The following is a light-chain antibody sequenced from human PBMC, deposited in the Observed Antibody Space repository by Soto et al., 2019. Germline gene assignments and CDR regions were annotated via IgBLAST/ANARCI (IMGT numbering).Light chain of an antibody. J-gene: IGLJ3*02. CDR1: SSDVGGYNY. CDR3: CSYVGSYTWA. CDR2: DVS. Sequence: QSALTQPRSVFGSPGQSVTISCTGTSSDVGGYNYVSWYQQHPGKAPKLMIYDVSKRPSGVPDRFSGSKSGNTASLTISGLQAEDEADYYCCSYVGSYTWAFGGGTKLTVL. V-gene: IGLV2-11*01.